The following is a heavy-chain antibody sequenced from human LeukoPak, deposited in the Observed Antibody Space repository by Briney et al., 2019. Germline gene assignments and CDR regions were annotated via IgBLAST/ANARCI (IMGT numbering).Heavy chain of an antibody. J-gene: IGHJ4*02. CDR1: GFTFSDYA. Sequence: GGSLRLSCAVSGFTFSDYAMSWVRQAPGKGLEWVSVISGSGGSTYYADSVKGRFTISRDNSKNTLYLQMNSLRVEDMAVYYCAKRPYGSGSYYESHFDYWGQGTLVTVSS. V-gene: IGHV3-23*01. CDR2: ISGSGGST. CDR3: AKRPYGSGSYYESHFDY. D-gene: IGHD3-10*01.